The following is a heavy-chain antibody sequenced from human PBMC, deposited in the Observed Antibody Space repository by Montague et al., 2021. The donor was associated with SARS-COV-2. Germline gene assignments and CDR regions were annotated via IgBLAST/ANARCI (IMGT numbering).Heavy chain of an antibody. CDR1: DVSLSSSTW. Sequence: SETLSLTCVVSDVSLSSSTWWSWVRQSPGKGLGWVGETYLSGFTQYNPSVKSRATISLDDSRSQYSLRLTSVTAADTAVYFCARGGLGNRGFDYWGQGALVTVSS. J-gene: IGHJ4*02. D-gene: IGHD3/OR15-3a*01. CDR2: TYLSGFT. V-gene: IGHV4-4*02. CDR3: ARGGLGNRGFDY.